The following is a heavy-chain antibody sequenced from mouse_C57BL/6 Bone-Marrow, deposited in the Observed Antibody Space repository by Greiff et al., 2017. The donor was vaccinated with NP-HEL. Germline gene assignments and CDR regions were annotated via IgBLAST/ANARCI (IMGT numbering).Heavy chain of an antibody. J-gene: IGHJ3*01. D-gene: IGHD2-10*02. CDR1: GFTFSSYG. CDR3: ARPYGNDLLSCFAY. CDR2: ISSGGSYT. V-gene: IGHV5-6*01. Sequence: EVKLVESGGDLVKPGGSLKLSCAASGFTFSSYGMSWVRQTPDKRLEWVATISSGGSYTYYPDSVKGRFTISRDNAKNTLYLQMDSLKSEDTAMYYGARPYGNDLLSCFAYWGQGTLFTVSA.